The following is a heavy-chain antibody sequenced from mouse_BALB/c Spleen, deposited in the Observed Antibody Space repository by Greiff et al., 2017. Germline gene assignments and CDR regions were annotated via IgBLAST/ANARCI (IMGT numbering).Heavy chain of an antibody. Sequence: EVKLMESGGGLVQPGGSRKLSCAASGFTFSSFGMHWVRQAPEKGLEWVAYISSGSSTIYYADTVKGRFTISRDNPKNTLFLQMTSLRSEDTAMYYCARRGDYGSSYAMDYWGQGTSVTVSS. D-gene: IGHD1-1*01. J-gene: IGHJ4*01. CDR3: ARRGDYGSSYAMDY. CDR2: ISSGSSTI. CDR1: GFTFSSFG. V-gene: IGHV5-17*02.